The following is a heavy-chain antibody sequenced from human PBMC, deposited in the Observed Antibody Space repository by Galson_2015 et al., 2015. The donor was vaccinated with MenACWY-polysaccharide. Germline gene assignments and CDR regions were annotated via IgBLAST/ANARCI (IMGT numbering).Heavy chain of an antibody. Sequence: SLRLSCAASGFTFSSYAMSWVRQAPGKGLEWVSAISGSGGSTYYADSLKGRFTISRDNSKNTLYLQMSSLRAEDTAVYYCAKEGGFWSGYYIDYWGQGTLVTVSS. D-gene: IGHD3-3*01. J-gene: IGHJ4*02. CDR1: GFTFSSYA. V-gene: IGHV3-23*01. CDR2: ISGSGGST. CDR3: AKEGGFWSGYYIDY.